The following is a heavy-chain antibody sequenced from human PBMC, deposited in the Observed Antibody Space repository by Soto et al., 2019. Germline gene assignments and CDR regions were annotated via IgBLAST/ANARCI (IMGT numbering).Heavy chain of an antibody. D-gene: IGHD5-18*01. CDR3: AHLPWKQLWPRAPVVY. CDR1: GFNFSSYW. J-gene: IGHJ4*02. Sequence: GGSLRLSCAAAGFNFSSYWMHWVRQAPGKGLVWVSRINSDGSSTSYADSVKGRFTISRDNAKNTLYLQMNSLRAEDTATYYCAHLPWKQLWPRAPVVYWGQGTPVTVSS. CDR2: INSDGSST. V-gene: IGHV3-74*01.